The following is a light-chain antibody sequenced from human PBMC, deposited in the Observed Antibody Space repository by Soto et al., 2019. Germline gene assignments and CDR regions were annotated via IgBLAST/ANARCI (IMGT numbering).Light chain of an antibody. V-gene: IGKV1-27*01. J-gene: IGKJ5*01. CDR1: QDISNY. CDR2: SAS. Sequence: DIKMTQYPSSLSAYVGDRVTITSRASQDISNYLAWYQQKPGKVPKLLIYSASTLQSGVPSRFSGSGSGTDFTLTISSLEPEDVATYFCQKYNSALTFGQGTRLEIK. CDR3: QKYNSALT.